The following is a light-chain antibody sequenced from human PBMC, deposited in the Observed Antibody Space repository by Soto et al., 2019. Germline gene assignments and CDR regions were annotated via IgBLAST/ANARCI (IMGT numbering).Light chain of an antibody. CDR1: QSVTSSY. CDR2: GVS. CDR3: QQYGISPLT. V-gene: IGKV3-20*01. Sequence: EIVLTQSPGTLSLSPGEGATLSCRASQSVTSSYFAWYQQKPGQAPRLLIYGVSSRATGIPDRFSGSGSGTDFTLTISTLEPEDFAVYFCQQYGISPLTFGGGTKVDIK. J-gene: IGKJ4*01.